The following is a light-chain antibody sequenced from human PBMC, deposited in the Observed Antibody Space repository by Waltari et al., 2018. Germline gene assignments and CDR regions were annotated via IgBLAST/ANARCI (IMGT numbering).Light chain of an antibody. V-gene: IGLV3-1*01. J-gene: IGLJ1*01. CDR2: QDS. CDR3: QAWDSNTGV. CDR1: ELGNNY. Sequence: SYELTPPPSVSVSPGQTASITCSGDELGNNYVCWYQQKPGQSPILVTFQDSKRPSGIPERCSGSNAGNAATLTISGTQAVDEADYYCQAWDSNTGVFGTGTRVTVL.